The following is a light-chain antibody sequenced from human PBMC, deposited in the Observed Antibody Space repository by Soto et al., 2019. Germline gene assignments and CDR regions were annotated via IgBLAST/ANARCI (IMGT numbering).Light chain of an antibody. CDR2: EVS. J-gene: IGLJ1*01. Sequence: QSLLTQPASVSGSPGQSITISCTGTSNDIGTYNYVSWYQQHPGKAPKVMIYEVSNRPSGISSRFSGSKSGNTASLTISGLQAEDEADYYCTSYTTISTLYVFGSGTKVTVL. CDR3: TSYTTISTLYV. CDR1: SNDIGTYNY. V-gene: IGLV2-14*01.